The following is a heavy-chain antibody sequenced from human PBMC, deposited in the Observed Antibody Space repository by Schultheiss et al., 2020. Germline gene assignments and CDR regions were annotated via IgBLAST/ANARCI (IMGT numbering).Heavy chain of an antibody. D-gene: IGHD3-10*01. J-gene: IGHJ4*02. CDR3: ARGLLWFGESRGDIDY. V-gene: IGHV3-33*08. Sequence: GGSLRLSCAASGFTFSSYEMNWVRQAPGKGLEWVAVIWYDGSNKYFADSVRGRFTISRDNSKNTLYLQMNSLRAEDTAVYYCARGLLWFGESRGDIDYWGQGTLVTVSS. CDR1: GFTFSSYE. CDR2: IWYDGSNK.